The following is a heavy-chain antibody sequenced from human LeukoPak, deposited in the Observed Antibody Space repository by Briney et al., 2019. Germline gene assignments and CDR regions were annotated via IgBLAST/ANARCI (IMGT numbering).Heavy chain of an antibody. D-gene: IGHD7-27*01. CDR3: ARDRANWGTYDAFDI. V-gene: IGHV1-18*01. J-gene: IGHJ3*02. CDR1: GYTFTSYA. CDR2: ISTYNGNT. Sequence: GASVKVSCKASGYTFTSYAISWVRQAPGQGLEWMGWISTYNGNTNYAQKLQGRVTMTTDTSTSTAYMELRSLRSDDTAVYYCARDRANWGTYDAFDIWGQGTMVTVSP.